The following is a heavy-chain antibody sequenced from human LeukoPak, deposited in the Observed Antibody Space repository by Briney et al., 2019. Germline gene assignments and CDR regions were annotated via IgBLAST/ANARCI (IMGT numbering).Heavy chain of an antibody. V-gene: IGHV3-53*01. J-gene: IGHJ4*02. CDR1: GFTVSSNY. Sequence: GGSLRLSCAASGFTVSSNYMSWVRQAPGKGLEWVSVIYSGGSTYYADSVKGRFTISRDNPKNTLDLQMDSLRAEDTAVYYCARDTYTSGIDYWGQGTLVTVSS. D-gene: IGHD6-19*01. CDR2: IYSGGST. CDR3: ARDTYTSGIDY.